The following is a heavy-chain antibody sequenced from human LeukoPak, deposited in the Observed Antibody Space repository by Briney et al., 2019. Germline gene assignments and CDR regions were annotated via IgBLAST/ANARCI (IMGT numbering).Heavy chain of an antibody. J-gene: IGHJ4*02. CDR3: AKRGDGYFYYFDY. D-gene: IGHD5-24*01. CDR1: GFTFSSYA. Sequence: GGSLRLSCAASGFTFSSYAMNWVRQAPGKGLEWVSTISGSGGGTYYADSVKGRFTISRDNSKNTLYLQMNSVRAEDTAVYYCAKRGDGYFYYFDYWRQGTQATVPS. CDR2: ISGSGGGT. V-gene: IGHV3-23*01.